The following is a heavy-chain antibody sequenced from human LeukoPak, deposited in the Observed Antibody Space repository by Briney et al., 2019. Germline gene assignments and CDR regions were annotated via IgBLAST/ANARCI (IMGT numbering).Heavy chain of an antibody. CDR1: GYTFTTYG. J-gene: IGHJ4*02. Sequence: ASVKVSCTASGYTFTTYGISWVRQAPGQGLEWMGWISAYNGNSESAPNLQGRVTMTTDTTTSTAYMDLRSLRSDDTAVYYCARVRATKRTGTLSSHYGSGSYHPFDYWGQGTLVTVSS. CDR3: ARVRATKRTGTLSSHYGSGSYHPFDY. V-gene: IGHV1-18*01. CDR2: ISAYNGNS. D-gene: IGHD3-10*01.